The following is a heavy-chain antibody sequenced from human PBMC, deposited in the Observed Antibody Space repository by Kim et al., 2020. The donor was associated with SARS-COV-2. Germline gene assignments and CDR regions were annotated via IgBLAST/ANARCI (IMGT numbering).Heavy chain of an antibody. CDR2: IKQSGSDK. CDR1: GFSSSTYW. CDR3: ARYRGGDSGAAFYL. Sequence: GGSLRLSCAVSGFSSSTYWMGWVRQAPGEGLEWVANIKQSGSDKYYVDSVKGRFSISRDNTKNSLYLQMNSLGAEDTAVYYCARYRGGDSGAAFYLWGQG. D-gene: IGHD2-21*02. V-gene: IGHV3-7*01. J-gene: IGHJ1*01.